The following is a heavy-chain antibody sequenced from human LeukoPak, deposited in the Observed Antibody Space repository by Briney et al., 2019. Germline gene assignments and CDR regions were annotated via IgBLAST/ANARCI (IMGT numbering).Heavy chain of an antibody. Sequence: PSETLSLTCTVSGGSISSYYWSWIRQPPGKGLEWIGYIYYSGSTNYNPSLKSRVTISVDTSKNQFSLKLSSVTAADTAVYYCARGKIRGYSYGTPKYFDYWGQGTLVTVSS. CDR1: GGSISSYY. CDR2: IYYSGST. V-gene: IGHV4-59*12. CDR3: ARGKIRGYSYGTPKYFDY. D-gene: IGHD5-18*01. J-gene: IGHJ4*02.